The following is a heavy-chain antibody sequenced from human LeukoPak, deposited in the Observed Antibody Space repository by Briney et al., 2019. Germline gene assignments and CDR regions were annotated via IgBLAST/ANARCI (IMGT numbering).Heavy chain of an antibody. J-gene: IGHJ4*02. CDR3: ATGRSYYDSSGYYYTTGADY. CDR1: GFTFSSYW. CDR2: IKQDGSEK. Sequence: PGGSLRLSCAASGFTFSSYWMSWVRQAPGKGLEWVANIKQDGSEKYYVDSVKGRFTISRDNAKNSLYLRMNSLRAEDTAVYYCATGRSYYDSSGYYYTTGADYWGQGTLVTGSS. V-gene: IGHV3-7*01. D-gene: IGHD3-22*01.